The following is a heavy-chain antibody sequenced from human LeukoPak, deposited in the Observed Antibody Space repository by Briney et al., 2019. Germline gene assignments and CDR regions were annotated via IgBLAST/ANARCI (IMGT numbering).Heavy chain of an antibody. CDR1: GYTFTSYG. CDR3: AKGIQLWWDFDY. Sequence: SCKASGYTFTSYGMHWVRQAPGKGLEWVAVISYDGSNKYYADSVKGRFTISRDNSKNTLYLQMNSLRAEDTAVYYCAKGIQLWWDFDYWGQGTLVTVSS. V-gene: IGHV3-30*18. J-gene: IGHJ4*02. CDR2: ISYDGSNK. D-gene: IGHD5-18*01.